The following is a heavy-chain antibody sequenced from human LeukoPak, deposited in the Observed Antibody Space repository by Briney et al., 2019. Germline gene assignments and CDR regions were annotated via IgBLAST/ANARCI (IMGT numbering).Heavy chain of an antibody. Sequence: GRSLRLSCAASGFTFSYYAMHWVRQAPGKGLEWVAFISSDGSDKYYADSMKGRFTISRDNSKNTLYLQMTSLRGEDTAMYYCARDRAVPGRGYYFDYWGQGTLVTVSS. CDR3: ARDRAVPGRGYYFDY. CDR1: GFTFSYYA. J-gene: IGHJ4*02. CDR2: ISSDGSDK. V-gene: IGHV3-30-3*01. D-gene: IGHD6-19*01.